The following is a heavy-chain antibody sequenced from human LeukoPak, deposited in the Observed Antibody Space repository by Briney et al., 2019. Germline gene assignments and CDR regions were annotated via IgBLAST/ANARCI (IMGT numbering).Heavy chain of an antibody. D-gene: IGHD3-10*01. V-gene: IGHV1-3*03. CDR3: ARVDPRFGEAPLDY. Sequence: GASVKVSCKASGYTFTSYAMHWVRQAPGQRLEWMGWINAGNGNTKYSQEFQGRVTITRDTSASTAYMELSSLGSEDMAVYYCARVDPRFGEAPLDYWGQGTLVTVSS. CDR2: INAGNGNT. J-gene: IGHJ4*02. CDR1: GYTFTSYA.